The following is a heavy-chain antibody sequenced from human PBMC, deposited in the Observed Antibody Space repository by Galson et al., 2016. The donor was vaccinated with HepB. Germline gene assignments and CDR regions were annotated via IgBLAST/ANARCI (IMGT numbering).Heavy chain of an antibody. D-gene: IGHD3-10*01. J-gene: IGHJ6*02. Sequence: ETLSLTCAVSGGPFSGYWSWLRQPPGKGLEWIGEINQSGTSTTYHPSLVPRVTISVDTSKNQFPLNLKSVTAADTAVYYCARELGLRGIRMDVWGQGTTVIVSS. CDR2: INQSGTST. CDR1: GGPFSGY. V-gene: IGHV4-34*01. CDR3: ARELGLRGIRMDV.